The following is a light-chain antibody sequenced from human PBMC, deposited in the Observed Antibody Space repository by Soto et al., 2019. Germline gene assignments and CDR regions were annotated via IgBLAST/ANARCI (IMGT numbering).Light chain of an antibody. V-gene: IGLV2-14*01. J-gene: IGLJ3*02. CDR2: EVS. CDR1: NSDVGGYNY. CDR3: SSYTSSILV. Sequence: QSVLTQPASVSGSPGQSITISCTGTNSDVGGYNYVSWYQQYPGKAPKLMIYEVSNRPSGVSNRFSGSKSGNTASLTISGLHAEDEADYYCSSYTSSILVFGGGTQLTV.